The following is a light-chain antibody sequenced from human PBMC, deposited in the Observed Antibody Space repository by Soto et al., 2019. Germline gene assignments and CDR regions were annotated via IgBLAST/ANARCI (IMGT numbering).Light chain of an antibody. CDR2: GAS. Sequence: DIEMTQSPSTLSSSAGDRVTITCRASQSVSSSLAWYQQKPGKAPTLLIYGASCWESGVPARFSGSGSGTEFTLTISRLQPDDFAIYYCQQYSSSPPWTFGQGTKVEIK. J-gene: IGKJ1*01. V-gene: IGKV1-5*01. CDR1: QSVSSS. CDR3: QQYSSSPPWT.